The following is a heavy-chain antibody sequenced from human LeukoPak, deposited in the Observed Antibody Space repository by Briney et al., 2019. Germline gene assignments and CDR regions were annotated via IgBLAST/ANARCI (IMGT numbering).Heavy chain of an antibody. CDR2: INPNTGGT. V-gene: IGHV1-2*02. D-gene: IGHD2-15*01. J-gene: IGHJ4*02. CDR1: GYTFTAYY. Sequence: GTSVKVSCEASGYTFTAYYVHWVRQAPGQGLEWMGWINPNTGGTNYAQKLQGRVTMTTDTSTSTAYMELRSLRSDDTAVYYCARDLEVVVAATSGYWGQGTLVTVSS. CDR3: ARDLEVVVAATSGY.